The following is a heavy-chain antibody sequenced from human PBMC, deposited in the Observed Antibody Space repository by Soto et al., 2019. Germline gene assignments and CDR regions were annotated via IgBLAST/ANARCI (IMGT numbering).Heavy chain of an antibody. CDR3: AHLRHIRYSSSSYYFDY. D-gene: IGHD6-13*01. CDR1: GFSLSTSGVG. CDR2: IYWNDDK. Sequence: SCPTLVNPTQTLTLTCTFSGFSLSTSGVGVGWIRQPPGKALEWLALIYWNDDKRYSPSLRSRLTITKDTSKNQVVLTMTNMDPVDTATYYCAHLRHIRYSSSSYYFDYWGQGTLVTVSS. J-gene: IGHJ4*02. V-gene: IGHV2-5*01.